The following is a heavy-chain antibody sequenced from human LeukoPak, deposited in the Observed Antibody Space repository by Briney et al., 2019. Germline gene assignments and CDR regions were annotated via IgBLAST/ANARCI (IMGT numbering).Heavy chain of an antibody. J-gene: IGHJ5*02. CDR3: ATLLPYHYDSSGYHQNWFDP. D-gene: IGHD3-22*01. V-gene: IGHV5-51*01. CDR2: IYPGDSDT. CDR1: GSSFTSYW. Sequence: SGESLKISCKGSGSSFTSYWIGWVRQMPGKGLEWMGIIYPGDSDTRYSPSFQGQVTISADKSISTAYLQWSSLKASDTAMYSSATLLPYHYDSSGYHQNWFDPWPQGTVVTVSS.